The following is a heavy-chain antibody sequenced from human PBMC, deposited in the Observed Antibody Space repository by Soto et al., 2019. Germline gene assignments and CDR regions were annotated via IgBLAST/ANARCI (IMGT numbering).Heavy chain of an antibody. CDR3: ARGRSGSYSFDY. CDR2: INGDGSTT. Sequence: EVQLVESGGGIVQPGGSVRLSCAASGFTLSSYWIHWVRQAPGKGLVWVSRINGDGSTTNYADSLRGRFTISRDNAKNTVFLQMNSLRYEDTAVYYCARGRSGSYSFDYWGQGTLVTVSS. V-gene: IGHV3-74*01. D-gene: IGHD3-10*01. CDR1: GFTLSSYW. J-gene: IGHJ4*02.